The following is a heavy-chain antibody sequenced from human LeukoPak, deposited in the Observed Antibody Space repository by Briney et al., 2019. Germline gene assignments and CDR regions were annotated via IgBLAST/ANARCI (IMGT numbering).Heavy chain of an antibody. CDR3: ARVPHVDPTMAPVDY. Sequence: GGSLRLSCAASGFPFSKYSMNWVRQAPGKGLQCVSYISSSSSTIYYADSVKGRFTISRDNAKNSLYLQMNDLRAEDTAVYYCARVPHVDPTMAPVDYWGQGTLVTVSS. V-gene: IGHV3-48*04. CDR2: ISSSSSTI. CDR1: GFPFSKYS. D-gene: IGHD5-18*01. J-gene: IGHJ4*02.